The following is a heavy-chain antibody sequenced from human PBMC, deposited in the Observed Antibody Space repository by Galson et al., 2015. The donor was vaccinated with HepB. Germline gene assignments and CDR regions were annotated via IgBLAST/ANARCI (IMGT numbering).Heavy chain of an antibody. CDR1: GFTFSSCG. Sequence: SLRLSCAASGFTFSSCGMHWVRQAPGKGLEWVAVISYDGSNKYYADSVKGRFTISRDNSKNTLYLQMNSLRAEDTAVYYCAKDGRYCSSTSCFRGAFDIWGQGTMVTVSS. V-gene: IGHV3-30*18. CDR2: ISYDGSNK. J-gene: IGHJ3*02. D-gene: IGHD2-2*01. CDR3: AKDGRYCSSTSCFRGAFDI.